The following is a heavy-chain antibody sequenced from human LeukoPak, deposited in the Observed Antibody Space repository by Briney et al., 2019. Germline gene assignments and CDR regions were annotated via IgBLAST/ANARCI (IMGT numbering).Heavy chain of an antibody. D-gene: IGHD4-23*01. CDR2: IKQDGSGK. CDR3: ARGLRWNDY. Sequence: GGSLRLSCAASGFTFSNHWMSWVRQAPGKGLGWVASIKQDGSGKNYVDSVKGRFTISRDNAKNSLCLQMNSLRAEDTAVYYCARGLRWNDYWGQGTLVTVSS. J-gene: IGHJ4*02. CDR1: GFTFSNHW. V-gene: IGHV3-7*04.